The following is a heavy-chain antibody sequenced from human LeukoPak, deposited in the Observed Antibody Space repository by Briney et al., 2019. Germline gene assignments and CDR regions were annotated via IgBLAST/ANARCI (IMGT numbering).Heavy chain of an antibody. CDR1: GYTLTGYY. Sequence: ASVKVSCKSAGYTLTGYYMHWVRQAPGQGLEWMGWMNPNSGGTSYAQKFQGRVTMTRDTSISTAYMELSRLRSDDTAVYYCARGRCSSRSCYLFDYWGQGTLVTVSS. D-gene: IGHD2-2*01. J-gene: IGHJ4*02. V-gene: IGHV1-2*02. CDR2: MNPNSGGT. CDR3: ARGRCSSRSCYLFDY.